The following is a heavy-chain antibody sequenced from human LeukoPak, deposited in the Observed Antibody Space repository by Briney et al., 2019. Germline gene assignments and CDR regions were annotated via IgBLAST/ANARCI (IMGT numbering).Heavy chain of an antibody. CDR3: ARIKHWNGYHCDY. CDR1: GFTVSNNY. V-gene: IGHV3-53*01. D-gene: IGHD5-24*01. CDR2: IYSGGST. Sequence: GGSLRLSCAASGFTVSNNYMSWVRQAPGKGLEWVSVIYSGGSTYCAASVKGRFTIFRDNSKNTLYLQMNSLRGDDTAAYYCARIKHWNGYHCDYWGQGTLVTVSS. J-gene: IGHJ4*02.